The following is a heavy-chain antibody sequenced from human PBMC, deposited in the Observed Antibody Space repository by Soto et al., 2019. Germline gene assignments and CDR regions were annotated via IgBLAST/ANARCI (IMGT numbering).Heavy chain of an antibody. Sequence: QVQLVQSGAEVKKPGSSVRVSCTASGGSFREYAISWVRQAHGHGLEWMGGIIPMFDTPNYAQKFQGRLTIIADESTSTVDMELSSLTSDDTAVYYCARDSTAMVTTSFDFWGQGTLVTVSS. D-gene: IGHD5-18*01. CDR1: GGSFREYA. V-gene: IGHV1-69*01. CDR2: IIPMFDTP. J-gene: IGHJ4*02. CDR3: ARDSTAMVTTSFDF.